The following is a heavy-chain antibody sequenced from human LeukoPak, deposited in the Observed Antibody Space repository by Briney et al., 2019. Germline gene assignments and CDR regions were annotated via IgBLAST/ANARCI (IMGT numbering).Heavy chain of an antibody. J-gene: IGHJ4*02. CDR1: GGSISSYY. Sequence: PSETLSLTCTVSGGSISSYYWSWIRQPPGKGLEWIGYIYYSGSTKYNPSLTSRVTISVDTSKNQFSLNLSSVTAADTAVYYCARVSGDILTGYYYFDYWGQGTLVTVSS. V-gene: IGHV4-59*01. CDR3: ARVSGDILTGYYYFDY. CDR2: IYYSGST. D-gene: IGHD3-9*01.